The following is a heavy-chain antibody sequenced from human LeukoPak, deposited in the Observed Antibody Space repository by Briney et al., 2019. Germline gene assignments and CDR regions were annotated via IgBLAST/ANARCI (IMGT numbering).Heavy chain of an antibody. CDR3: ARETRNALDI. CDR1: GFTVSSNH. V-gene: IGHV3-53*01. D-gene: IGHD1/OR15-1a*01. CDR2: IYSGGST. J-gene: IGHJ3*02. Sequence: PGGSLRLSCAASGFTVSSNHMSWARQAPGTGLEWVSVIYSGGSTYYADSVKGRFTIYRDNSKNTLYLQMNSLRAEDTAVYYCARETRNALDIWGQGTTATVSS.